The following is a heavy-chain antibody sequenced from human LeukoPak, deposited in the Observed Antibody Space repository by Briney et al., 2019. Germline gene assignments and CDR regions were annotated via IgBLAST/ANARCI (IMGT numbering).Heavy chain of an antibody. CDR3: ARAPMGAAALY. CDR2: INPSGGST. D-gene: IGHD6-13*01. CDR1: GYTFTSYY. V-gene: IGHV1-46*01. J-gene: IGHJ4*02. Sequence: GASVKVSCKASGYTFTSYYMHWVRQAPGQGLEWMGIINPSGGSTSYAQKFQGRVTMTRDTSTSTVYMELSSLRSEDTAFYYCARAPMGAAALYWGQGTLVTVSS.